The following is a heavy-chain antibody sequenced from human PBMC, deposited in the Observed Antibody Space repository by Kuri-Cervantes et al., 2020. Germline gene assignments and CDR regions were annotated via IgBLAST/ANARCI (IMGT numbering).Heavy chain of an antibody. Sequence: GSLRLSCNVSGDSIKDNYWSWIRQPPGKGLEWVGYIYSSGSTNYNPSLKSRVTISVDPSKNQFSLKLTSLTAADTAVYYCARQTGEGGRRYYSYIDVWGKGTTVTVSS. J-gene: IGHJ6*03. CDR1: GDSIKDNY. CDR2: IYSSGST. CDR3: ARQTGEGGRRYYSYIDV. D-gene: IGHD7-27*01. V-gene: IGHV4-59*01.